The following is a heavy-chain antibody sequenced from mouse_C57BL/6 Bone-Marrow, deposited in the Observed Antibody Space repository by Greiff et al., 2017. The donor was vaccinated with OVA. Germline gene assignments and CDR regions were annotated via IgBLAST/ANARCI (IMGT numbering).Heavy chain of an antibody. V-gene: IGHV1-82*01. CDR2: IYPGDGDT. D-gene: IGHD2-3*01. CDR1: GYAFSSSW. Sequence: VQLQQSGPELVKPGASVKISCKASGYAFSSSWMNWVKQRPGKGLEWIGRIYPGDGDTNYNGKFKGKATLTADKSSSTAYMQLSSLTSEDSAVYFCARLHDGYEFAYWGQGTLVTVSA. CDR3: ARLHDGYEFAY. J-gene: IGHJ3*01.